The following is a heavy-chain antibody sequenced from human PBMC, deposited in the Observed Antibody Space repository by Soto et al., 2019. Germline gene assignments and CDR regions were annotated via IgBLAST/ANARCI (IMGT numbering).Heavy chain of an antibody. Sequence: QLQLQESGSGLVKPSQTLSLTCAVSGGSISSGGYSWSWIRQPPGKGLEWIGYIYHSGSTYYNPSLRRGVPNSVARYQHPLAPKPSSVTAADTAAYYCARARIVPGFCDYWGQGTRVTVSS. J-gene: IGHJ4*02. D-gene: IGHD2-2*01. CDR1: GGSISSGGYS. CDR3: ARARIVPGFCDY. CDR2: IYHSGST. V-gene: IGHV4-30-2*01.